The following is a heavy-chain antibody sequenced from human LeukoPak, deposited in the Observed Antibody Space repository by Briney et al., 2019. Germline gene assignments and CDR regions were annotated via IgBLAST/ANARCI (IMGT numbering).Heavy chain of an antibody. D-gene: IGHD6-19*01. Sequence: ASVKVSCKASGYTFTSYGISWVRQAPGQGLEWMGWISAYNGNTNYAQKLQGRVTMTTDTSTSTAYMELRRLRSDDTAVYYCARVIAVAGTAYYYYMDVWGKGTTVTVSS. CDR2: ISAYNGNT. CDR1: GYTFTSYG. CDR3: ARVIAVAGTAYYYYMDV. J-gene: IGHJ6*03. V-gene: IGHV1-18*01.